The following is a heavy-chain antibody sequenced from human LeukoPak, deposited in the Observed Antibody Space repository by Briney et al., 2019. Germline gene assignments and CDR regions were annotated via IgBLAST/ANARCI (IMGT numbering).Heavy chain of an antibody. V-gene: IGHV3-23*01. CDR2: ISASSSI. CDR1: GFTFSGYA. D-gene: IGHD3-22*01. CDR3: AKGSYYDSSGYYYFDY. Sequence: GGSLRLSCAASGFTFSGYAMNWVRQAPGKGLEWVSGISASSSIYYADSVKGRFTISRDNSKNTLYLQVNSLRADDTAVYYCAKGSYYDSSGYYYFDYWGQGTLVTVSS. J-gene: IGHJ4*02.